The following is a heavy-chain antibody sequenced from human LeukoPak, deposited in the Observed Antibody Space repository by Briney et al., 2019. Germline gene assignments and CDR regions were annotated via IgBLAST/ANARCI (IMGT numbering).Heavy chain of an antibody. J-gene: IGHJ5*02. Sequence: SETLSLTCTVSGGSISSGDYYWSWIRQPPGKGLEWIAYMYYSGSTYYNPSLKSRVTMSADTPKNQLSLELSSVTAADTAVYYCARPYYYDSRIDPWGQGILVTVSS. CDR1: GGSISSGDYY. CDR2: MYYSGST. D-gene: IGHD3-22*01. CDR3: ARPYYYDSRIDP. V-gene: IGHV4-30-4*01.